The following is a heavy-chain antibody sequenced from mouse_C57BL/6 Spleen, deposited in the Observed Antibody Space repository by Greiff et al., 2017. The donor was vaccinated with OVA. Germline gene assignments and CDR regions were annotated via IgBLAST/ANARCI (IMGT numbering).Heavy chain of an antibody. D-gene: IGHD4-1*01. V-gene: IGHV1-9*01. CDR3: AKEGNWDGGAMDY. CDR1: GYTFTGYW. J-gene: IGHJ4*01. Sequence: QVQLQQSGAELMKPGASVKLSCKATGYTFTGYWIEWVKQRPGHGLEWIGEILPGSGSTNYNEKFKGKATFTADISSNTAYMQLSSLTTEDSAIYYCAKEGNWDGGAMDYWGQGTSVTVSS. CDR2: ILPGSGST.